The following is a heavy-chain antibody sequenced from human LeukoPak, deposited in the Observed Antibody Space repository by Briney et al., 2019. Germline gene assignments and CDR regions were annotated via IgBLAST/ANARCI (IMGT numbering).Heavy chain of an antibody. CDR1: GFTFSSYA. Sequence: PGGSLRLSCAASGFTFSSYAMSWVRQAPGKGLEWVSAISGSGGSTYYADSVKGRFTISRDNSKNTLYLQMNSLRAEDTAVYYCATSEDLGYAFDIWGQGTMVTVSS. CDR2: ISGSGGST. J-gene: IGHJ3*02. CDR3: ATSEDLGYAFDI. V-gene: IGHV3-23*01.